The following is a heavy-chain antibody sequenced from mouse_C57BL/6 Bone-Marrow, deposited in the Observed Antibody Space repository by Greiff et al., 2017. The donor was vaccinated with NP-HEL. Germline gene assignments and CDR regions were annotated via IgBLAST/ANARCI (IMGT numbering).Heavy chain of an antibody. CDR1: GYSFTGYY. V-gene: IGHV1-42*01. J-gene: IGHJ1*03. Sequence: EVQRVESGPELVKPGASVKISCKASGYSFTGYYMNWVKQSPEKSLEWIGEINPSTGGTTYNQKFKAKATLTVDKSSSTAYMQLKSLTSEDSAVYYCARLGIYYYGSSLYFDVWGTGTTVTVSS. CDR2: INPSTGGT. D-gene: IGHD1-1*01. CDR3: ARLGIYYYGSSLYFDV.